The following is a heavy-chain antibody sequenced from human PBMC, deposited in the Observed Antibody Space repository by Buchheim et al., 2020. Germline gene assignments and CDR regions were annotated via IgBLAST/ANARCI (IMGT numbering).Heavy chain of an antibody. Sequence: QVQLVQSGAEVKKPGASVKVSCKASGYTFTSYYMHWVRQAPGQGLEWMGIINPSGGSTSYAQKFQGRVTMTRDTSTSTVYMELSSLRSEDTAVYYCARGESLSLRYFDWLEAFYGMDVWGQGTT. V-gene: IGHV1-46*01. CDR2: INPSGGST. D-gene: IGHD3-9*01. CDR1: GYTFTSYY. CDR3: ARGESLSLRYFDWLEAFYGMDV. J-gene: IGHJ6*02.